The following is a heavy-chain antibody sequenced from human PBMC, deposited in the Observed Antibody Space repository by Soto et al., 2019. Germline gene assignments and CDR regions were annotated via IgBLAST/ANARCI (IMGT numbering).Heavy chain of an antibody. CDR2: ISGSGGSK. CDR1: GFTFSNYG. Sequence: EVQLLESGGGLIQPGGSLRLSCAASGFTFSNYGMTWVRQAPGKGLEWVSVISGSGGSKYYADSVKGRFTISRDNSGNTLDLQMNSLRDEDTALYYCAKGPPVGANSWYFDPWGQGSLVTVSS. J-gene: IGHJ5*02. CDR3: AKGPPVGANSWYFDP. D-gene: IGHD1-26*01. V-gene: IGHV3-23*01.